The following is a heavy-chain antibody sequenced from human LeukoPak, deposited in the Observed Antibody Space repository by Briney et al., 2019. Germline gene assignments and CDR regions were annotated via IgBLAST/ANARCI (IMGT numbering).Heavy chain of an antibody. V-gene: IGHV3-21*01. CDR1: GFTFSSYS. J-gene: IGHJ4*02. D-gene: IGHD3-10*01. CDR3: ARDGSGSYFFDY. CDR2: IRSSSRFI. Sequence: GGCLRLSPAASGFTFSSYSMNSVRQAPGKRLWWGSYIRSSSRFIYYADSVQGRGTISRDNAKKSLYLQMNSLRAEDTAVYYCARDGSGSYFFDYWGQGTLVTVSS.